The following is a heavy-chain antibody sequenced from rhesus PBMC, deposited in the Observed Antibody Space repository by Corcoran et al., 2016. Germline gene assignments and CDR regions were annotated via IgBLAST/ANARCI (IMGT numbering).Heavy chain of an antibody. Sequence: QVQLQESGPGLVKPSETLSLTCAVSDGSISDDYYWSWIRQPPGKGLEWIGYIYGSGGGTNYNPSLKNRFAISIDTSKNQFSLKLSSVTAADTAVYYCARTVTTFFYGLDSWGQGVVVTVSS. CDR1: DGSISDDYY. CDR2: IYGSGGGT. D-gene: IGHD4-23*01. V-gene: IGHV4-106*01. J-gene: IGHJ6*01. CDR3: ARTVTTFFYGLDS.